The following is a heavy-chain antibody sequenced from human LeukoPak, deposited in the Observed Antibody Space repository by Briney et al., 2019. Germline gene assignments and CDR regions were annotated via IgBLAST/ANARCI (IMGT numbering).Heavy chain of an antibody. D-gene: IGHD3-10*01. CDR2: IYTSGST. Sequence: SETLSLTCTVSGGSISSSSYYWSWIRQPAGKGLEWIGRIYTSGSTNYNPSLKSRVTMSVDTSKNQFSLKLSSVTAADTAVYYCARDKSRTYGSADAFDIWGQGTMVTVSS. V-gene: IGHV4-61*02. CDR3: ARDKSRTYGSADAFDI. J-gene: IGHJ3*02. CDR1: GGSISSSSYY.